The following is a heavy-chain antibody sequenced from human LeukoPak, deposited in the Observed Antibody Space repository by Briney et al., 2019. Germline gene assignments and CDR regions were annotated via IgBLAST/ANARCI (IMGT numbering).Heavy chain of an antibody. CDR1: GGSISSSSYY. V-gene: IGHV4-39*01. D-gene: IGHD3-22*01. Sequence: PSETLSLTCTVSGGSISSSSYYWGWIRQPPGKGLEWIGSIYYSGSTYYNPSLKSRVTISVDTSKNQFSLKLSSVTAADTAVYYCASPLTTASFFDYWGQGTLVTVSS. CDR3: ASPLTTASFFDY. J-gene: IGHJ4*02. CDR2: IYYSGST.